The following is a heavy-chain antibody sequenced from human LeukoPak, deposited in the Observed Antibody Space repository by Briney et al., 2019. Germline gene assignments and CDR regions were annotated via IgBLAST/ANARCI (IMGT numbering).Heavy chain of an antibody. CDR2: ISGSGGST. D-gene: IGHD3-22*01. CDR1: GFTFSSYA. V-gene: IGHV3-23*01. Sequence: GGSLRLSCAASGFTFSSYAMSWVRQAPGKGPEWVSTISGSGGSTYYADSVKGRFTISRDNSKNTLSLQMNSLRGADTAVYYCAKDQAPTYYHSSGFLNWGQGTLVTVSS. CDR3: AKDQAPTYYHSSGFLN. J-gene: IGHJ4*02.